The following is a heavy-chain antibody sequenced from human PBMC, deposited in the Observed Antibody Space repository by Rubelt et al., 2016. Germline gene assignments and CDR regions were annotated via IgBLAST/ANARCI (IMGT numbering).Heavy chain of an antibody. D-gene: IGHD6-19*01. V-gene: IGHV4-39*01. CDR3: ARLSSGWYYFDY. J-gene: IGHJ4*02. CDR2: IYYSGST. Sequence: QLQLQESGPGLVKPSETLSLTCTVSGGSISSSSYYWGWIRQPPGKGLEWIGSIYYSGSTYYNPSLKSRVTISVETSKNQFSLKLSSGTAADTAVYYCARLSSGWYYFDYWGQGTLVTVSS. CDR1: GGSISSSSYY.